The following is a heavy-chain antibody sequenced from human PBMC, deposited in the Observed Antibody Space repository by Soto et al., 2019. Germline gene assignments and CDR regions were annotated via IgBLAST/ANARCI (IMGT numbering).Heavy chain of an antibody. CDR2: TSSSSSHI. CDR1: GFTFRSYS. V-gene: IGHV3-21*01. J-gene: IGHJ4*02. D-gene: IGHD3-22*01. Sequence: SLRLSCVASGFTFRSYSMNWVRQAPGKGLEWVSSTSSSSSHIYYADSVKGRFTISRDNAKNSLYLQMNSLRAEDTAVYYCASLPALDFDSSGYAVDYWGQGTLVTVSS. CDR3: ASLPALDFDSSGYAVDY.